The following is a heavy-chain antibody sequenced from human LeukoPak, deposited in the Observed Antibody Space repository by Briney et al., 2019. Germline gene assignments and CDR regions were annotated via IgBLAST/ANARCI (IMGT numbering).Heavy chain of an antibody. CDR1: GFTFTSYA. CDR3: ARDKDDYGSGNHWFDP. Sequence: PGGSLRLSCAVSGFTFTSYAMHWVRQAPGKGLEWVAVISYDGSNKYYADSVKGRFTISRDNAKNSLYLQMNSLRAEDTAVYYCARDKDDYGSGNHWFDPWGQGTLVTVSS. D-gene: IGHD3-10*01. J-gene: IGHJ5*02. CDR2: ISYDGSNK. V-gene: IGHV3-30-3*01.